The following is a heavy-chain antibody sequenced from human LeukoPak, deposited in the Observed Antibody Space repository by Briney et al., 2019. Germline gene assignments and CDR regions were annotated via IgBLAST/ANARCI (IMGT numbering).Heavy chain of an antibody. CDR3: ARSARIVGATTSVDY. Sequence: GGSLRLSCAASAFTFSSYSMNWVRQAPGKGLEWVSSISSSSSYIYYADSVKGRFTISRDNAKNSLYLQMNSLRAEGTAVYYCARSARIVGATTSVDYWGQGTLVTVSS. V-gene: IGHV3-21*01. CDR2: ISSSSSYI. J-gene: IGHJ4*02. CDR1: AFTFSSYS. D-gene: IGHD1-26*01.